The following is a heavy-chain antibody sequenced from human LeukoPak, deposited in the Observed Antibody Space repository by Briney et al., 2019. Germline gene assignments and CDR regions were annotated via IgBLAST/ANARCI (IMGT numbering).Heavy chain of an antibody. D-gene: IGHD3-10*01. V-gene: IGHV4-59*01. CDR1: GGSISSYC. Sequence: SETLSLTCTVSGGSISSYCWSWIRQPPGKGLERIGYIHYSGTTNYNPSLKSRVTISVDTSKNQFSLKLSSVTAADTGVYCCARVPQANIWFGELGYWGQGTLVTVSS. CDR2: IHYSGTT. J-gene: IGHJ4*02. CDR3: ARVPQANIWFGELGY.